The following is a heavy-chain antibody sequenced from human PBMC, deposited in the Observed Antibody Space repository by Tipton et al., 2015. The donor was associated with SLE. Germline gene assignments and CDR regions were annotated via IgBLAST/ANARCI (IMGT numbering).Heavy chain of an antibody. CDR1: GGSISSGSYY. V-gene: IGHV4-61*02. J-gene: IGHJ5*01. CDR3: ARGDSGWFDP. Sequence: TLSLTCTVSGGSISSGSYYWSWIRQPAGKGLEWIGRIYTSGSTNYNPSLKSRVTISVDTSKNQFSLKLSSVTAADTAVYYCARGDSGWFDPWGQGTLVTVSS. D-gene: IGHD4/OR15-4a*01. CDR2: IYTSGST.